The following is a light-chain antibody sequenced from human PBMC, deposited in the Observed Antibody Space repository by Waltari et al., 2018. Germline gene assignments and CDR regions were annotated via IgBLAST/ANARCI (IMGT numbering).Light chain of an antibody. CDR2: KSS. Sequence: DIQMTQSPSTLSASVGDRVTITCRASQNINKWLAWYQQKPGQAPKLLIYKSSNLQTVVPSRFSGSGSGTEFTLTINSLQPDDFATYYCQQYGSSSHFGQGTRLEIK. CDR3: QQYGSSSH. J-gene: IGKJ5*01. CDR1: QNINKW. V-gene: IGKV1-5*03.